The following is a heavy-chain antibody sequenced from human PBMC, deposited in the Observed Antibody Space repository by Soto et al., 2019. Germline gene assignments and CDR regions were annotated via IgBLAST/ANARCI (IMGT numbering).Heavy chain of an antibody. CDR3: ARRILTTVTTSHWFDP. V-gene: IGHV4-31*03. CDR1: GGSISSGGYY. CDR2: IYYSGST. Sequence: SETLSLTCTVSGGSISSGGYYWSWIRQHPGKGLEWIGYIYYSGSTYYNPSLKSRVTISVDTSKNQFSLKLSSVTAADTAVYYCARRILTTVTTSHWFDPWGQGTLVTVSS. D-gene: IGHD4-17*01. J-gene: IGHJ5*02.